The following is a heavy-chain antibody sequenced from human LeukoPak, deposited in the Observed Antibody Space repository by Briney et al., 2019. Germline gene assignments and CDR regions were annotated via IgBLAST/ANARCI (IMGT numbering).Heavy chain of an antibody. D-gene: IGHD5-12*01. J-gene: IGHJ6*02. CDR2: ISDSSSYI. CDR1: GFTFSSYS. V-gene: IGHV3-21*06. CDR3: ARDRAEKARIGGMDV. Sequence: GGSLRLSCAASGFTFSSYSMNWVRQAPGKGLEWVSYISDSSSYIYFADSVKGRFTISRDNAKNSLYLQMNSLRAEDTAMYYCARDRAEKARIGGMDVWGQGTTVTVSS.